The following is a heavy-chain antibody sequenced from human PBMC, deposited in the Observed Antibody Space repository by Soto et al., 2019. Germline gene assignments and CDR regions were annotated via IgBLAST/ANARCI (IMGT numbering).Heavy chain of an antibody. CDR1: GGTFGSYA. D-gene: IGHD2-2*01. CDR2: IIPIAGTA. Sequence: QAQLVQSGAEVKKPGSSVKVSCKASGGTFGSYAISWVRQAPGQGLEWMGGIIPIAGTANYAQKFQGRVTMAADESTSTAYMEVSSLRSEDTAVYYCARSQGSSTSLEIYYYYYYGMDVWGQGTTVTVSS. J-gene: IGHJ6*02. V-gene: IGHV1-69*01. CDR3: ARSQGSSTSLEIYYYYYYGMDV.